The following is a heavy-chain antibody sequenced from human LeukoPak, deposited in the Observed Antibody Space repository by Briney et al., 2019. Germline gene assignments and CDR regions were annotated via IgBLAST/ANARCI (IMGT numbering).Heavy chain of an antibody. J-gene: IGHJ3*02. V-gene: IGHV4-4*07. D-gene: IGHD2-2*01. CDR3: ARVRLGYCSSTSCLAFDI. Sequence: PSETLSLTCTVSGASISSFYWSWIRQTAGKGLEWIGRFYTSGTTNYNPSLKSRVTVSVDTSKNQFSLKLSSVTAADTAVYYCARVRLGYCSSTSCLAFDIWAKGQWSPSLQ. CDR2: FYTSGTT. CDR1: GASISSFY.